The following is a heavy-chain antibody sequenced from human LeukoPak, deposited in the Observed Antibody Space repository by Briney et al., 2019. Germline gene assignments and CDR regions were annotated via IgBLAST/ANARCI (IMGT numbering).Heavy chain of an antibody. J-gene: IGHJ6*04. CDR2: ISSSGSTI. CDR3: AELGITMIGGV. CDR1: GFTFSSYS. Sequence: GGSLRLSCAASGFTFSSYSMNWVRQAPGKGLEWVSSISSSGSTIYYADSVKGRFTISRDNAKNSLYLQMNSLRAEDTAVYYCAELGITMIGGVWGKGTTVTISS. V-gene: IGHV3-48*04. D-gene: IGHD3-10*02.